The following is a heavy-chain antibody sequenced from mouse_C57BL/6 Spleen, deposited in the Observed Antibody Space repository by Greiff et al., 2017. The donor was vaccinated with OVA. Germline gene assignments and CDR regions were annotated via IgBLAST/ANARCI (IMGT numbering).Heavy chain of an antibody. D-gene: IGHD3-2*02. CDR1: GFNINDYY. CDR2: IDPEDGDT. Sequence: VQLQQSGAELVRPGASVKLSCKASGFNINDYYMHWVKQRPEQGLEWIGRIDPEDGDTEYAPKFQGKATMTADTSSHTAYLQLSSLTSEDTAVYYCTTEADNSGFAYWGQGTLVTVAA. J-gene: IGHJ3*01. V-gene: IGHV14-1*01. CDR3: TTEADNSGFAY.